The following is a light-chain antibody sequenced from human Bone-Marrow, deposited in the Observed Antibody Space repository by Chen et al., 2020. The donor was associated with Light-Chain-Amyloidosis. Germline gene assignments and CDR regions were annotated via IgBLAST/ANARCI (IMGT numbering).Light chain of an antibody. CDR1: RGSIATNY. CDR2: EDD. V-gene: IGLV6-57*01. CDR3: QSYQGSSQGV. J-gene: IGLJ3*02. Sequence: NFMLTQPNSVSESPGKTVIISCTRSRGSIATNYVQWYQQRPGSSPTTVIYEDDQRPSGVPDRFSGSIDRSSNSASLTISGLKTEDEADYYCQSYQGSSQGVFGGGTKLTVL.